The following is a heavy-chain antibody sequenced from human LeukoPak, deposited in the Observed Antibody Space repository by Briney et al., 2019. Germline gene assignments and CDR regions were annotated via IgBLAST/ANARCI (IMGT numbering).Heavy chain of an antibody. CDR1: GDSVSSKNGA. J-gene: IGHJ4*02. V-gene: IGHV6-1*01. CDR3: VRDGGVSGYDLLDY. CDR2: TYYRSKWYN. D-gene: IGHD5-12*01. Sequence: SQTLSLTCAVSGDSVSSKNGAWNWIRQSPSRGLEWLGRTYYRSKWYNDYAESMEGRMTISQDTSKNQYSLHLNSVTPDDTAVYYCVRDGGVSGYDLLDYWGQGTLVTVSS.